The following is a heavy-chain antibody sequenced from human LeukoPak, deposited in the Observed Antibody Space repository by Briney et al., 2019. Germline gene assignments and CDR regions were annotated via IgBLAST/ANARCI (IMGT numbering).Heavy chain of an antibody. Sequence: GASVKVSCKASGYTFTSYVISWVRQAPGQGLEWMGWISTYNGNTNYAQKLQGRVTMTTDTSTSTAYMELRSLRSDDTAVYYCARELGYCSGGSCYGNWFDPWGQGTLVTVSS. V-gene: IGHV1-18*01. J-gene: IGHJ5*02. CDR2: ISTYNGNT. CDR3: ARELGYCSGGSCYGNWFDP. CDR1: GYTFTSYV. D-gene: IGHD2-15*01.